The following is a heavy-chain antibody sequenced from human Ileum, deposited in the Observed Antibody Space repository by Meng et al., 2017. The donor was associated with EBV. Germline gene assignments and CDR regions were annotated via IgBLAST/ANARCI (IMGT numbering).Heavy chain of an antibody. Sequence: HVRLVQYWPDVTKHASWVKVPGTASGRTFSGYCITWVRPAPGQGLEWVGVIIPIFGTANYSQKFQGRVTITADDSTSTAYMELSSLRSEDTAVYYFARGNGYSSSFYFDYWGQGTLVTVS. V-gene: IGHV1-69*01. D-gene: IGHD6-13*01. CDR3: ARGNGYSSSFYFDY. J-gene: IGHJ4*02. CDR1: GRTFSGYC. CDR2: IIPIFGTA.